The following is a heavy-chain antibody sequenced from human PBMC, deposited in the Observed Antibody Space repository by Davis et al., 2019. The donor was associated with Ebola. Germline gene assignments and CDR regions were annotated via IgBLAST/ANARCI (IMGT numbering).Heavy chain of an antibody. V-gene: IGHV4-30-4*01. CDR1: GGPINSGDFY. Sequence: SETLSLTCTVSGGPINSGDFYWSWIRQPPGKGLEWIAYIYHSGYTYYNTSLQSRVTMSIDTSKKQFFLQLSSVTAADTAVYYCARAVNQILWFGEFDYWGQGTLVTVSS. CDR2: IYHSGYT. J-gene: IGHJ4*02. CDR3: ARAVNQILWFGEFDY. D-gene: IGHD3-10*01.